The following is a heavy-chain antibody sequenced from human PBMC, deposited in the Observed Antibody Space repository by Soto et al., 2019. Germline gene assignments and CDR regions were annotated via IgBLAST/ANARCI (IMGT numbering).Heavy chain of an antibody. Sequence: SVKVSCKASGGTFSSYAISWVRQAPGQGLEWMGGIIPIFGTANYAQKFQGRVTITADKSTSTAYMELSSLRSEDTAVYYCARDEDIVVVPAARVVYYYYGMDVWGQGTTVTVSS. CDR1: GGTFSSYA. J-gene: IGHJ6*02. CDR3: ARDEDIVVVPAARVVYYYYGMDV. CDR2: IIPIFGTA. V-gene: IGHV1-69*06. D-gene: IGHD2-2*01.